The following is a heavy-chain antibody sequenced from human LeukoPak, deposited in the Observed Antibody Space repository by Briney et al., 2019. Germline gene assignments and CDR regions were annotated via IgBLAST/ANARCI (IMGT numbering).Heavy chain of an antibody. Sequence: GASVKVSCKASGGTFSSYGISWVRQAPGQGLEWMGWISAYNGNTNHAQKLQGRVTMTTDTSTSTAYMELRSLRSDDTAVYYCARNYIHYYYMDVWGKGTTVTVSS. D-gene: IGHD1-7*01. CDR3: ARNYIHYYYMDV. V-gene: IGHV1-18*01. J-gene: IGHJ6*03. CDR1: GGTFSSYG. CDR2: ISAYNGNT.